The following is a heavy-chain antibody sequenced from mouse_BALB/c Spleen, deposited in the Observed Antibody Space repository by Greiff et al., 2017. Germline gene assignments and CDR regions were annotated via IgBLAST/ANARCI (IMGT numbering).Heavy chain of an antibody. D-gene: IGHD2-4*01. V-gene: IGHV2-9-2*01. Sequence: VKLMESGPGLVAPSQSLSITCTVSGFSLTSYDISWIRQPPGKGLEWLGVIWTGGGTNYNSALKSRLSISKDNSKSQVFLKMNSLQTDDTTIYYCVRDREDYDAYAMDYWGQGTSVTVSS. CDR3: VRDREDYDAYAMDY. CDR1: GFSLTSYD. J-gene: IGHJ4*01. CDR2: IWTGGGT.